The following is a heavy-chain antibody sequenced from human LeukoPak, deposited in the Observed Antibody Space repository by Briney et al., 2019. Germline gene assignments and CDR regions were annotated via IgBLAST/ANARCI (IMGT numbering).Heavy chain of an antibody. CDR2: INPNSGGT. CDR3: ARGPSYYDFWSGYLDY. Sequence: ASVKVSCQTSGYIFTDYFMHWVRQATGQGLEWMGWINPNSGGTNYAQKFQGRVTMTRDTSISTAYMELSRLRSDDTAVYYCARGPSYYDFWSGYLDYWGQGTLVTVSS. CDR1: GYIFTDYF. D-gene: IGHD3-3*01. V-gene: IGHV1-2*02. J-gene: IGHJ4*02.